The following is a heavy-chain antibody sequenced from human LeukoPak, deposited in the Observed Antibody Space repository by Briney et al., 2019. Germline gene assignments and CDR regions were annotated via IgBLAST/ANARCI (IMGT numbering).Heavy chain of an antibody. J-gene: IGHJ4*02. CDR1: GYSFTSYW. D-gene: IGHD6-13*01. Sequence: GDSLKISCKVSGYSFTSYWISWVRQLPGKGLEWMGIIYPSDSATRYNRSFQGQVTIPADKSISTAYLQWTSLNPSTTAMNYWARGYSSIWYFDYWGQGTLVTVSS. CDR3: ARGYSSIWYFDY. CDR2: IYPSDSAT. V-gene: IGHV5-51*01.